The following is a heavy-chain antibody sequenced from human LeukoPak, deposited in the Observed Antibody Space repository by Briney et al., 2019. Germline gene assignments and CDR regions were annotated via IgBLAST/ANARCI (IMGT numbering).Heavy chain of an antibody. D-gene: IGHD3-22*01. CDR2: INHSGST. CDR3: ASSYDSSGYYHQSAFDV. Sequence: PSETLSLTCAVYGGSFSGYYWSWIRQPPGKGLEWIGEINHSGSTNYNPSLRSRVTISVDKSKNQFSLRLSSVTAADTAVYYCASSYDSSGYYHQSAFDVWGQGTMVTVSS. J-gene: IGHJ3*01. V-gene: IGHV4-34*01. CDR1: GGSFSGYY.